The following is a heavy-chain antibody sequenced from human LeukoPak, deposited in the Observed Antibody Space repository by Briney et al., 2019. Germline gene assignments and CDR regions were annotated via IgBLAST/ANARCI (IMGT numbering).Heavy chain of an antibody. D-gene: IGHD6-13*01. CDR3: ARASGIAAAGTPFDY. J-gene: IGHJ4*02. Sequence: SETLSLTCTVSGYSISGAYYWGWIRQPPGKGLEWSWSIYHSGSAYYNPSLKRRITISVDTSKNHLSLKLRSVSAADTAVYYCARASGIAAAGTPFDYWGQGTLVTVSS. V-gene: IGHV4-38-2*02. CDR2: IYHSGSA. CDR1: GYSISGAYY.